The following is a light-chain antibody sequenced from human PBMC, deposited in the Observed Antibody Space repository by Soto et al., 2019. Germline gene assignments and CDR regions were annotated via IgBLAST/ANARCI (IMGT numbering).Light chain of an antibody. J-gene: IGLJ3*02. V-gene: IGLV3-21*04. CDR2: YDS. Sequence: YELTQPPSVSVAPGKTARITCGGNNIGSKSVHWYQQKPGQAPVLVIYYDSDRPSGIPERFSGSNSGNTATLTISRVEAGDEADYYCQVWDSSSDHPVFGGGTKVTVL. CDR3: QVWDSSSDHPV. CDR1: NIGSKS.